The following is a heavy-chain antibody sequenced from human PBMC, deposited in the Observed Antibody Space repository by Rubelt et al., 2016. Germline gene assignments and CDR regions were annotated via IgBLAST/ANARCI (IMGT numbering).Heavy chain of an antibody. Sequence: GLEWVAVISYDGSNKYYADSVKGRFTISRDNSKNTLYLQMNSLRAEDTAVYYCARDWYDYGDYYGMDVWGQGTTVTVSS. CDR3: ARDWYDYGDYYGMDV. J-gene: IGHJ6*02. D-gene: IGHD4-17*01. V-gene: IGHV3-30*04. CDR2: ISYDGSNK.